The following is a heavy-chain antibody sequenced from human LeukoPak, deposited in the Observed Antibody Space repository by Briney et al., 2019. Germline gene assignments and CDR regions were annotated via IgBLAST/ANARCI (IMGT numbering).Heavy chain of an antibody. D-gene: IGHD1-26*01. Sequence: AGGSLRLSCAASGFTFISYDLHWLRQAPGKGLEWVSVIWYDGTSKYYADSVRGRFTISRDNSKNTLYLQMNSLRVDDTGVYHCAKSGGTPDGGMDVWGRGTTVIVSS. CDR2: IWYDGTSK. CDR1: GFTFISYD. V-gene: IGHV3-33*06. CDR3: AKSGGTPDGGMDV. J-gene: IGHJ6*02.